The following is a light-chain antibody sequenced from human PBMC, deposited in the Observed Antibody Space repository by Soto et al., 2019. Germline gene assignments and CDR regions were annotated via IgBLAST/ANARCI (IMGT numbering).Light chain of an antibody. V-gene: IGKV3-15*01. J-gene: IGKJ4*01. CDR3: QQFNNWPPT. CDR1: RTVSTN. CDR2: NAS. Sequence: EVVMTQSPATLSVSPGERATLSCRASRTVSTNLGWYQQKPGQAPRLLIYNASTRATGIPAGFSGTGSGIEFTFTISSLQSEDFAVYYCQQFNNWPPTFGGGTKVEI.